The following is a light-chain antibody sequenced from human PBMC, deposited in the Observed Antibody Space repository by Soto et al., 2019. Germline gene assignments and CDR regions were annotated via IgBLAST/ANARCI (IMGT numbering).Light chain of an antibody. CDR2: AAS. J-gene: IGKJ4*01. Sequence: AIRMTQSPSSFSASTGDRVTITCRASQGISSYLAWYQQKPGKAPKLLIYAASTLQSGVPSRFSGSGSGTEFPLPISCLQSEDFATYYCQQYYSYLLTFGGGTKVEIK. V-gene: IGKV1-8*01. CDR1: QGISSY. CDR3: QQYYSYLLT.